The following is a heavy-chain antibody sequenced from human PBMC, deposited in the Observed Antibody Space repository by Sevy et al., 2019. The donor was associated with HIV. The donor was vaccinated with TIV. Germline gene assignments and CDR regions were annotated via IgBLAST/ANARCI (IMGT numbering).Heavy chain of an antibody. D-gene: IGHD3-10*01. CDR3: ARDKLLPFTVTMVRGALSYYFDS. CDR1: GFTFSSYD. J-gene: IGHJ4*02. V-gene: IGHV3-33*08. Sequence: GGSLRLSCAGSGFTFSSYDMNWVRQAPGKGLEWVAVIWYDGSSKYYADSVKGRFTVSRDNSKNTLYLQMNSLRAEDTAVYYCARDKLLPFTVTMVRGALSYYFDSWGQGTLVTVSS. CDR2: IWYDGSSK.